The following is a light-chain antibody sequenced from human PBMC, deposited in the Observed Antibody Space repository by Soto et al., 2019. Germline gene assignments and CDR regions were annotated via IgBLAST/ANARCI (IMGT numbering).Light chain of an antibody. Sequence: QSVLTQPPSASGTPGQRVTISCSGSSSNIGSNTVNWYQQLPGTAPKLLIYSNNQRPSGFPDRFSASKAGTAASLAISGLPAEDEDDYYCAAWDDSLNAVVFGGGTQLTVL. V-gene: IGLV1-44*01. CDR1: SSNIGSNT. CDR2: SNN. CDR3: AAWDDSLNAVV. J-gene: IGLJ2*01.